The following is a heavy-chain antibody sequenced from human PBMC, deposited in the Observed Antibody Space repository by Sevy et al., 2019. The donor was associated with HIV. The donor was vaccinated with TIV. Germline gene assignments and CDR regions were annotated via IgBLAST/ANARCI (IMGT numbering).Heavy chain of an antibody. CDR1: GFTFSSYW. CDR2: INSEGSST. Sequence: GGSLRLSCTASGFTFSSYWMHWVRQAPGKGLVWVSRINSEGSSTSYADSVKGRFTISRDNAKNTLYLQMNSLRAEDTAVYYCARPGGITIFGVSEGWFDPWGQGTLVTVSS. D-gene: IGHD3-3*01. CDR3: ARPGGITIFGVSEGWFDP. V-gene: IGHV3-74*01. J-gene: IGHJ5*02.